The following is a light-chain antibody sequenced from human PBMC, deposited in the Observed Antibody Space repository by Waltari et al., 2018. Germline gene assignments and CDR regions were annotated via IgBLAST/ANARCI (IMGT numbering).Light chain of an antibody. CDR3: SSYISSSTLEL. J-gene: IGLJ2*01. Sequence: QSALTQPASVSGSPGQSITISCTRPSSDVGAYNYVSWYQQHPGKAPKLIIFDVSNRPSGVSNRFSGSKSGNTASLTISGLQAEDEADYYCSSYISSSTLELFGGGTSLTVL. CDR1: SSDVGAYNY. V-gene: IGLV2-14*03. CDR2: DVS.